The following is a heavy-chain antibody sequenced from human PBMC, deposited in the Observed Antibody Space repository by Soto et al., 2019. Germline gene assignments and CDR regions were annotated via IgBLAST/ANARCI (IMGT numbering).Heavy chain of an antibody. CDR1: GGTFSSYT. J-gene: IGHJ4*02. Sequence: SVKVSCKASGGTFSSYTITWVRQAPGQGLEWMGGVTPMFGTPNYAQRFRGRVTITADESTSTAYMELRSLRSEDTAMYFCARDGTLYDSRAYYYLYWGQGTLVTVSS. CDR3: ARDGTLYDSRAYYYLY. CDR2: VTPMFGTP. D-gene: IGHD3-22*01. V-gene: IGHV1-69*13.